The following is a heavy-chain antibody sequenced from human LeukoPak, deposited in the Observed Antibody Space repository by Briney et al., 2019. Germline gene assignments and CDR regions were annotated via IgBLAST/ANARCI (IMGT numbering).Heavy chain of an antibody. CDR3: ARPATGYCSSAGCHWDS. CDR2: ISASSNFI. D-gene: IGHD2-2*01. J-gene: IGHJ4*02. Sequence: PGGSLRLSCAASGFTFSTHSMYWVRQAPGKGLEWVSSISASSNFIHYAESVRGRFTISRDDAKNSLYLQMNSLGAQDTAVYYCARPATGYCSSAGCHWDSWGQGTLVTVSS. CDR1: GFTFSTHS. V-gene: IGHV3-21*01.